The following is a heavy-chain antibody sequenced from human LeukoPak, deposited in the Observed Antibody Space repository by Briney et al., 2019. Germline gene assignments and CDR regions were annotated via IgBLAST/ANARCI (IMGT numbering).Heavy chain of an antibody. V-gene: IGHV4-31*03. CDR1: GGSISSGGYY. Sequence: SETLSLTCTVSGGSISSGGYYWSWIRQHPGKGLEWIGYIYYRGSTYYNPSLKSRVTISVDTSKNQFSLKLSSVTAADTAVYYCASGMTTVEQFDYWGQGTLVTVSS. D-gene: IGHD4-17*01. J-gene: IGHJ4*02. CDR2: IYYRGST. CDR3: ASGMTTVEQFDY.